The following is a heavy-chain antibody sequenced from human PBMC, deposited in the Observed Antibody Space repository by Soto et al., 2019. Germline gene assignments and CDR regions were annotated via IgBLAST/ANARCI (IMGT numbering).Heavy chain of an antibody. CDR1: GYTFTSYG. V-gene: IGHV1-18*04. Sequence: AAVKCSCKASGYTFTSYGISWVRQAPGQGLEWMGWISAYNGNTNYAQKLQGRVTMTTDTSTSTAYMELRSLRSDGTAVYYCARVDIAVAGQLVDPWGQGTLVTVSS. CDR2: ISAYNGNT. J-gene: IGHJ5*02. D-gene: IGHD6-19*01. CDR3: ARVDIAVAGQLVDP.